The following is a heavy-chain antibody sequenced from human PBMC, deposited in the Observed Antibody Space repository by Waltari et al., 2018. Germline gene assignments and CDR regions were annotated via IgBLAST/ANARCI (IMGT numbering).Heavy chain of an antibody. CDR2: IYYSGST. V-gene: IGHV4-39*07. J-gene: IGHJ4*02. D-gene: IGHD5-12*01. Sequence: QLQLQESGPGLVKPSETLSLTCTVSGGSISSSSYYWGWIRQPPGKGLEWIGSIYYSGSTYYNPSLKSRVTISVDTSKNQFSLKLSSVTAADTAVYYCARDYIVAKTFDYWGQGTLVTVSS. CDR1: GGSISSSSYY. CDR3: ARDYIVAKTFDY.